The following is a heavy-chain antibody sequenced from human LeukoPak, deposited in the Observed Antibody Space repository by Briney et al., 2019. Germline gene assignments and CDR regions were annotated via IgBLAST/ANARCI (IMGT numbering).Heavy chain of an antibody. Sequence: SETLSLTCTVSGGSISSYYWSWIRQPPGKGLEWIGYIYCSGSTNYNPSLKSRVTISVDTSKNQFSLKLSSVTAADTAVYYCAVGGYQDDYYYYYGMDVWGQGTTVTVSS. D-gene: IGHD2-2*01. V-gene: IGHV4-59*01. CDR3: AVGGYQDDYYYYYGMDV. CDR1: GGSISSYY. J-gene: IGHJ6*02. CDR2: IYCSGST.